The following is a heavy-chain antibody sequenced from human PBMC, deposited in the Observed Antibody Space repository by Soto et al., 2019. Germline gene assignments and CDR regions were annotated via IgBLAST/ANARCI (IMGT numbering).Heavy chain of an antibody. CDR2: IWYDGSNT. J-gene: IGHJ4*02. V-gene: IGHV3-33*01. CDR1: GFTFSSYG. Sequence: QVQLVESGGGVVQPGRSLRLSCAASGFTFSSYGMHWVRQAPGKGLEWVAVIWYDGSNTYYADSVKGRFTISRDNSKNTLYLQMNSLRAEDTAVYYCARGGGYSYVQEFDYWGQGTLVTVSS. CDR3: ARGGGYSYVQEFDY. D-gene: IGHD5-18*01.